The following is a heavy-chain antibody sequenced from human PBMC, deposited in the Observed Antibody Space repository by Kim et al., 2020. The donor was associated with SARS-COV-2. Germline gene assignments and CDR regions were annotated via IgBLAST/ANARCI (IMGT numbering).Heavy chain of an antibody. J-gene: IGHJ4*02. V-gene: IGHV3-48*03. Sequence: GGSLRLSCVASGFILSYYEVNWVRQAPGKGLEWVSYISSGGSDIHYADSVKGRFTISRDDGKSSMSLQMNSLRVEDSAVYYCAVGLRGSRDYWGQGALVTVSS. CDR3: AVGLRGSRDY. CDR1: GFILSYYE. D-gene: IGHD1-26*01. CDR2: ISSGGSDI.